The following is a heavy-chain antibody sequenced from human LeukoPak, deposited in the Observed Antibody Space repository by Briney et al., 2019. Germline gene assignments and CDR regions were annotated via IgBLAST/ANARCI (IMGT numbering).Heavy chain of an antibody. J-gene: IGHJ4*02. D-gene: IGHD4-17*01. CDR3: ARDDYGDYFDY. Sequence: GSLRLSCAASGFTFDDYAMHWVRQAPGKGLEWIGRIYTSGSTNYNPSLKSRVTMSVDTSKNQFSLKLSSVTAADTAVYYCARDDYGDYFDYWGQGTLVTVSS. CDR1: GFTFDDYA. CDR2: IYTSGST. V-gene: IGHV4-4*07.